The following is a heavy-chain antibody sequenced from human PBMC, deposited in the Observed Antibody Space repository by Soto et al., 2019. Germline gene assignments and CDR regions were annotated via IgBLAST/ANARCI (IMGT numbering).Heavy chain of an antibody. CDR2: IIPIFGTA. J-gene: IGHJ4*02. D-gene: IGHD5-12*01. V-gene: IGHV1-69*13. CDR3: ARGGSGYVEIKEFDY. Sequence: ASVKVSCKASGGTFSSYAISWVRQAPGQGLEWMGGIIPIFGTANYAQKFQGRVTITADESTSTAYMELSSLRSEDTAVYYCARGGSGYVEIKEFDYWGQGTLVTVSS. CDR1: GGTFSSYA.